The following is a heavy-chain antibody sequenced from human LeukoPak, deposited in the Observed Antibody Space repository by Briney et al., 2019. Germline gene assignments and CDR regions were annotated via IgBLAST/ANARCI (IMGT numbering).Heavy chain of an antibody. CDR1: GFTFSSYG. Sequence: GGSLRLSCAASGFTFSSYGMHWVRQAPGKGLEWVSSISSSSSYIYYADSVKGRFTISRDNAKNSLYLQMNSLRAEDTAVYYCARDHLVKYSSSWYGFDYWGQGTLVTVSS. J-gene: IGHJ4*02. CDR2: ISSSSSYI. CDR3: ARDHLVKYSSSWYGFDY. V-gene: IGHV3-21*01. D-gene: IGHD6-13*01.